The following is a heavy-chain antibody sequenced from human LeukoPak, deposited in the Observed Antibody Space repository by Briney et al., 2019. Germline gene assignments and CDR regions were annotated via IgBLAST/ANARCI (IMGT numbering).Heavy chain of an antibody. CDR3: TLYNF. J-gene: IGHJ4*02. CDR1: GYTSSNHE. V-gene: IGHV1-3*03. Sequence: ASVKVSCKASGYTSSNHEMHWVRQAPGQSLEWMGGINGGNGDTKYSQEFQGRVTISRDTSANTAYMELSNLRSEDMGVYYCTLYNFWGQGTLVTVSS. D-gene: IGHD3/OR15-3a*01. CDR2: INGGNGDT.